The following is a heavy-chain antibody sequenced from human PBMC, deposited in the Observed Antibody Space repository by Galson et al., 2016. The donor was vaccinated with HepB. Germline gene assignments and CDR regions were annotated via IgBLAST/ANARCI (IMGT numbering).Heavy chain of an antibody. CDR3: ARDKIYADYDGLFDY. CDR2: ISGSSTSI. V-gene: IGHV3-48*02. Sequence: SLRLSCAASGFTFSSYSMNWVRQAPGKGLEWVSYISGSSTSIIYADSVKGRYTISRDNAKNSLYLQMNSLRDEDTAVYYCARDKIYADYDGLFDYWGQGTLVTVSS. CDR1: GFTFSSYS. J-gene: IGHJ4*02. D-gene: IGHD4-17*01.